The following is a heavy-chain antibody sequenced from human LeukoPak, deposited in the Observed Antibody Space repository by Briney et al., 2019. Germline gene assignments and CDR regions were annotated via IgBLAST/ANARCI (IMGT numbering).Heavy chain of an antibody. Sequence: PRGSLRLSCVVSGIPFSDYYMNWIRQAPGKGLEWISYISSSSSYTDYADSVKGRFTISRDNAKSALYLQMNSLRLEDTAVYYCAAVTAADFWGQGTLVSVSS. D-gene: IGHD6-13*01. CDR2: ISSSSSYT. CDR3: AAVTAADF. CDR1: GIPFSDYY. J-gene: IGHJ4*02. V-gene: IGHV3-11*03.